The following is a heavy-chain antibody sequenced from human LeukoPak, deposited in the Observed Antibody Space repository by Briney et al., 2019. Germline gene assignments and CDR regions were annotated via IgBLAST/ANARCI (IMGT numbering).Heavy chain of an antibody. J-gene: IGHJ4*02. CDR1: GYTFTSYY. CDR3: ARSPGTVAGDY. CDR2: MNPNSGNT. V-gene: IGHV1-8*03. Sequence: ASVKVSCKASGYTFTSYYMHWVRQATGQGLEWMGWMNPNSGNTGYAQKFQGRVTITRNTSISTAYMGLSSLRSEDTAVYYCARSPGTVAGDYWGQGTLVTVSS. D-gene: IGHD6-19*01.